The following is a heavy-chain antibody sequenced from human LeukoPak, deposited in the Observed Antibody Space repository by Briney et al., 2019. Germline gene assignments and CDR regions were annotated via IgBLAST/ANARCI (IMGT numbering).Heavy chain of an antibody. CDR3: AVDAGPYYYDSSGAP. CDR1: GGSISSSSYY. V-gene: IGHV4-39*01. J-gene: IGHJ5*02. Sequence: SETLSPTCTVSGGSISSSSYYWGWIRQPPGKGLEWIGSIYYSGSTYYNPSLKSRVTISVDTSKNQFSLKLSSVTAADTAVYYCAVDAGPYYYDSSGAPWGQGTLVTVSS. CDR2: IYYSGST. D-gene: IGHD3-22*01.